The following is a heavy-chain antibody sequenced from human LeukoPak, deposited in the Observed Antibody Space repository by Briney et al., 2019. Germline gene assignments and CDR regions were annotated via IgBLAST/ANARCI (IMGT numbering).Heavy chain of an antibody. J-gene: IGHJ4*02. Sequence: GGSLRLSCAASGFTVSNNYMSWVRQAPGKGLECVSVIYSGGGGTYYADSVKGRFTISRDNSKNTLYLQMSSLRAEDTAVYYCVKDMATVTPDYWGQGTLVTVSS. D-gene: IGHD4-17*01. CDR1: GFTVSNNY. CDR3: VKDMATVTPDY. V-gene: IGHV3-66*01. CDR2: IYSGGGGT.